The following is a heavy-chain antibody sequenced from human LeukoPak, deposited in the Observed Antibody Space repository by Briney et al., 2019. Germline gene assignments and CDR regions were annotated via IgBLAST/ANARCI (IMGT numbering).Heavy chain of an antibody. CDR1: GFTFRTYS. Sequence: GGSLRLSCAASGFTFRTYSVNWVRQAPGKGLEWVSSISSSGTHIYYAYSVKGRFTISRDNAMNSLYLQMNSLRAEDTAVYYCARDFGGNSDFWGQGTLVTVSS. CDR2: ISSSGTHI. V-gene: IGHV3-21*01. CDR3: ARDFGGNSDF. D-gene: IGHD4-23*01. J-gene: IGHJ4*02.